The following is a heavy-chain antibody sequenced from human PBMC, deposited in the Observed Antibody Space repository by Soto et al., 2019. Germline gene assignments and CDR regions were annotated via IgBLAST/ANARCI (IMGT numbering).Heavy chain of an antibody. D-gene: IGHD2-2*02. CDR1: GYTFTGYF. J-gene: IGHJ5*02. CDR3: ANIPPTPAWLDP. Sequence: ASVKVSCKASGYTFTGYFIHWLRHAPGQGLEWMGRINPNSGATNYARKFQDRVTMTRDTSINTAYMELSSLRSDDTAIYYCANIPPTPAWLDPCGQGPLVTVYS. V-gene: IGHV1-2*06. CDR2: INPNSGAT.